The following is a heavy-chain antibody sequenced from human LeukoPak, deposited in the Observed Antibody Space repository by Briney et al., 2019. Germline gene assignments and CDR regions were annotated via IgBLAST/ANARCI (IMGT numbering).Heavy chain of an antibody. CDR2: IYSGGST. CDR1: GFTASSNC. CDR3: AREDYGGKRAPLEL. Sequence: GGSLRLSCAASGFTASSNCMSWVRQDPGTGLEWFSAIYSGGSTDYAASVKGRFTISRDSSKNTLYLQMNSLRAEDTAVYYCAREDYGGKRAPLELGGQGTLVTVSS. D-gene: IGHD4-23*01. J-gene: IGHJ4*02. V-gene: IGHV3-66*02.